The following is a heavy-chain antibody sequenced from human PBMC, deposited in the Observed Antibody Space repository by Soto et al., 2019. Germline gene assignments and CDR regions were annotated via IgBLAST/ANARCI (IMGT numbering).Heavy chain of an antibody. Sequence: EVHLVESGGGLVQPGGSLRLSCAASGFAFSRYWMHWVRQAPGGGLMWVSRIKDVATRTHYADSVKGRFTVSRDNAKIKVYLQMDSLRAEDTALYYCARVNDPDDYWGQGTLVIVSS. J-gene: IGHJ4*02. V-gene: IGHV3-74*01. CDR2: IKDVATRT. D-gene: IGHD1-1*01. CDR1: GFAFSRYW. CDR3: ARVNDPDDY.